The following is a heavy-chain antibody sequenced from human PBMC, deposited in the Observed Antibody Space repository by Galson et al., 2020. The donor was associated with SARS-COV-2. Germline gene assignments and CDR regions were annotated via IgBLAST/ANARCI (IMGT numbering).Heavy chain of an antibody. V-gene: IGHV3-33*06. Sequence: QAGGSLRLSCAASGFTFSSYGMHWVRQAPGKGLEWVAVIWYDGSNKYYADSVKGRFTISRDNSKNTLYLQMNSLRAEDTAVYYCAKTKAYALRGAFDYWGQGTLVTVSS. CDR2: IWYDGSNK. CDR3: AKTKAYALRGAFDY. D-gene: IGHD4-17*01. J-gene: IGHJ4*02. CDR1: GFTFSSYG.